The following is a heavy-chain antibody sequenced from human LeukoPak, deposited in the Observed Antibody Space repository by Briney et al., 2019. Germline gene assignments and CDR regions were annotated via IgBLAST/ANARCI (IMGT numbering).Heavy chain of an antibody. CDR2: TSYDGSTK. V-gene: IGHV3-30-3*01. Sequence: PGRSLRLSCAASGFTFSSYAMHWVRQAPGKGLEWVALTSYDGSTKYYADSVKGRFTISRDNSKNTLFLQLNSLRAEDTAVYYCAKGVVAIDYWGQGTLVTVSS. J-gene: IGHJ4*02. CDR3: AKGVVAIDY. CDR1: GFTFSSYA. D-gene: IGHD5-12*01.